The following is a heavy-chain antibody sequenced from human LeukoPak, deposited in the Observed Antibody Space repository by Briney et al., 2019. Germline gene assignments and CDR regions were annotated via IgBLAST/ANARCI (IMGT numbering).Heavy chain of an antibody. D-gene: IGHD3-10*01. CDR1: GFTFSSYA. CDR3: AKGTPPDYYGSGSYYGYYFDY. V-gene: IGHV3-23*01. J-gene: IGHJ4*02. Sequence: PGGSLRLSCAASGFTFSSYAMSWVRQAPGKGLEWVSAISGSGGSTYYADSVKGRFTISRDNSKNTLYLQMNSLRAEDTAVYYCAKGTPPDYYGSGSYYGYYFDYWGQGTLVTVSS. CDR2: ISGSGGST.